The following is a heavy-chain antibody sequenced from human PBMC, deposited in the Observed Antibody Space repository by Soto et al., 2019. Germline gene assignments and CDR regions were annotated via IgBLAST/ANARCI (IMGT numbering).Heavy chain of an antibody. CDR2: IWNDGIRK. Sequence: GSLKPSCSTSGFTFSRYCMHWVRQAPGKGLEWVALIWNDGIRKVYVDSVKGRFTISRDNSKNTLDLQMNSLRAEDTAVYYCARDDDYEANAFDYWGPGTLVTVSS. CDR1: GFTFSRYC. CDR3: ARDDDYEANAFDY. V-gene: IGHV3-33*01. D-gene: IGHD3-22*01. J-gene: IGHJ4*02.